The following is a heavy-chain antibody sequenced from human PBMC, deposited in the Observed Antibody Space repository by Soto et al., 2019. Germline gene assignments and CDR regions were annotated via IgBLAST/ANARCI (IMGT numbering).Heavy chain of an antibody. CDR2: ISAYNGNT. V-gene: IGHV1-18*01. Sequence: QVQLVQSGAEVKKPGASVQVSCKASGYTFTSYGISWVRQAPGQGLEWMGWISAYNGNTTYAQKLQGRVTMTTDKSASTAYMERRGLRSDDTAVYYCARDPRRNYYFWSGYYRFDHWGQGTLVTDSS. CDR3: ARDPRRNYYFWSGYYRFDH. J-gene: IGHJ4*02. D-gene: IGHD3-3*01. CDR1: GYTFTSYG.